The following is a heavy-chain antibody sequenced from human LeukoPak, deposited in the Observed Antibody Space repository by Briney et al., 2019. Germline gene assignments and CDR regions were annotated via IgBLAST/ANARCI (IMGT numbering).Heavy chain of an antibody. CDR1: GGTFSSYA. V-gene: IGHV1-46*01. Sequence: ASVKVSCKASGGTFSSYAISWVRQAPGQGLEWMGIINPSGGSTSYAQKFQDRVTMTRDTPTSTVYMELSSLRSEDTAVYYCARGHSNSPFLYWGQGTLVTVSS. CDR2: INPSGGST. D-gene: IGHD6-6*01. CDR3: ARGHSNSPFLY. J-gene: IGHJ4*02.